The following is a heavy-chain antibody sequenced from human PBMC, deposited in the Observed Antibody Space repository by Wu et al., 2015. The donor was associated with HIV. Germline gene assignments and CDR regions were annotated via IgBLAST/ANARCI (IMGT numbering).Heavy chain of an antibody. CDR2: INPYSGNT. CDR3: AREYCSGGSCYRGFDY. V-gene: IGHV1-8*01. D-gene: IGHD2-15*01. Sequence: QVQLVQSGAEVKKPGASVKVSCKASGYTFTTYDINWVRQATGQGLEWMGRINPYSGNTDYAQKFQGRVSMTRDTSISTAYMELSSLRSDDTAVYYCAREYCSGGSCYRGFDYWGQGTLVTVSS. CDR1: GYTFTTYD. J-gene: IGHJ4*02.